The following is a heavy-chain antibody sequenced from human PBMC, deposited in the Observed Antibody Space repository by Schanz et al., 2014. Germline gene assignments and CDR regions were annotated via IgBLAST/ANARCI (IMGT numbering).Heavy chain of an antibody. Sequence: QVQLQESGPGLVKPSQTLSLTCTASGGSVSSGGDYWSRIRQHPGKGLEWIGFISYSGSTYYNPSLKSRVTISVDTSKNQFSLNLSSATAADTAVYYCARDRGHGDLPGDIWGQGTMVTVAS. CDR1: GGSVSSGGDY. CDR2: ISYSGST. D-gene: IGHD4-17*01. CDR3: ARDRGHGDLPGDI. V-gene: IGHV4-31*03. J-gene: IGHJ3*02.